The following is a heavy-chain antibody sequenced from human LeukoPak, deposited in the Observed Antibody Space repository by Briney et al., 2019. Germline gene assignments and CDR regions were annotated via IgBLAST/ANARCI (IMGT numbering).Heavy chain of an antibody. D-gene: IGHD1-26*01. J-gene: IGHJ4*02. CDR1: GFTFSSYA. Sequence: GGSLRLSCAASGFTFSSYAMHWVRQAPGKGLEWVAVISYDGSNKYYADSVKGRFTISRDNSKNTLYLQMNSLRAEDTAVYYCARWYSGSYVYYFDYWGQGTLVTASS. CDR2: ISYDGSNK. CDR3: ARWYSGSYVYYFDY. V-gene: IGHV3-30-3*01.